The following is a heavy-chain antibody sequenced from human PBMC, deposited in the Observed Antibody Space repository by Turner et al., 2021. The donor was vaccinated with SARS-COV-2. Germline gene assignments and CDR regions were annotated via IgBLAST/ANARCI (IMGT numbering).Heavy chain of an antibody. CDR1: GFTFSDHY. V-gene: IGHV3-72*01. Sequence: VQLVESGGGLVQPGGSLILPCAASGFTFSDHYLDWVPQAPGKGLEWVGRSRNKAKSFTTDYAASVKGRFTISRDDAKSSLYLQMNSLKIEDTAVYYCTRDAARGYWGQGTLVSVSS. CDR2: SRNKAKSFTT. D-gene: IGHD6-6*01. CDR3: TRDAARGY. J-gene: IGHJ4*02.